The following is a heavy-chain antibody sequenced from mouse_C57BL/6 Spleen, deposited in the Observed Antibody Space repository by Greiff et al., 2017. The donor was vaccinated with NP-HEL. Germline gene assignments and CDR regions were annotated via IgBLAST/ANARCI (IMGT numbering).Heavy chain of an antibody. CDR2: INYDGSST. D-gene: IGHD2-3*01. V-gene: IGHV5-16*01. CDR1: GFTFSDYY. CDR3: ARDSIYDGYYYFDY. J-gene: IGHJ2*01. Sequence: EVKLVESEGGLVQPGSSMKLSCTASGFTFSDYYMAWVRQVPEKGLEWVANINYDGSSTYYLDSLKSRFIISRDNAKNILYLQMSSLKSEDTATYYCARDSIYDGYYYFDYWGQGTTLTVSS.